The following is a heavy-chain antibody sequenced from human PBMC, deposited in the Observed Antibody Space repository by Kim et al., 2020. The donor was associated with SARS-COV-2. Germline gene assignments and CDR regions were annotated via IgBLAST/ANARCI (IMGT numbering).Heavy chain of an antibody. D-gene: IGHD6-13*01. V-gene: IGHV3-30-3*01. CDR2: ISYDGSNK. Sequence: GGSLRLSCAASGFTFSSYAMHWVRQAPGKGLERVTVISYDGSNKYYAVSVKGRFTISRDNSKNTLYLQMNSLRAEDTAVYYCARDSAAGTGFDYWGQGTLVTVSS. CDR1: GFTFSSYA. CDR3: ARDSAAGTGFDY. J-gene: IGHJ4*02.